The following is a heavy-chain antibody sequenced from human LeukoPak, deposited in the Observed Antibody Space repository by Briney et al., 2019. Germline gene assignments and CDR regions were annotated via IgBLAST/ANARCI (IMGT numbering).Heavy chain of an antibody. Sequence: PSETLSLTCAVYGGSFSGYYWSWIRQPPGKGLEWIGEINHSGRTNYNPSLKSRVTISVDTSKNQFSLKLSSVTAADTAVYYCARECYYDSSGYYYVHYYYYMDVWGKGTTVTISS. CDR1: GGSFSGYY. V-gene: IGHV4-34*01. CDR3: ARECYYDSSGYYYVHYYYYMDV. J-gene: IGHJ6*03. CDR2: INHSGRT. D-gene: IGHD3-22*01.